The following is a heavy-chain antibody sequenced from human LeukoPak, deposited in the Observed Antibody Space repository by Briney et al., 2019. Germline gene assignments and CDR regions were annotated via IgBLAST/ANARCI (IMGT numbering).Heavy chain of an antibody. Sequence: RSGGSLRLSCAASGFTFSSYAISWVRQAPGKGLEWVSALSGTGGTTSYADSVKGRFTVSRDNSKNTVYLQMNSVRAEDTAVYYCAKGALRGHSSSWYGDFWGQGTLVTVSS. V-gene: IGHV3-23*01. CDR3: AKGALRGHSSSWYGDF. CDR2: LSGTGGTT. J-gene: IGHJ4*02. D-gene: IGHD6-13*01. CDR1: GFTFSSYA.